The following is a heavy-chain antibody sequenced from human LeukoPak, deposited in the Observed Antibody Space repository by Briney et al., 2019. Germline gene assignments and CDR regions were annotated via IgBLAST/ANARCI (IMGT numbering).Heavy chain of an antibody. CDR1: DGSIISSGYY. J-gene: IGHJ3*02. CDR2: HNYGGDT. CDR3: AALAKFVRVFDI. V-gene: IGHV4-39*01. D-gene: IGHD2-21*01. Sequence: SWTVSLTCTVSDGSIISSGYYWGWIRQSPGKGLEWIVSHNYGGDTYYNVSLKSRVTISVDTSNNQFSLKLSSVTAADTAIYYCAALAKFVRVFDIWGQGTMIAVSS.